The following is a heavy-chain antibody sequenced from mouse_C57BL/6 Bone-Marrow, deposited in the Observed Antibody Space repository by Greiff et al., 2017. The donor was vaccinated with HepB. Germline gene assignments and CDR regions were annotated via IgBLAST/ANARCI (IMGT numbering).Heavy chain of an antibody. CDR2: INPSSGYT. CDR3: APTGIGDY. D-gene: IGHD4-1*02. Sequence: VHLVESGAELARPGASVKMSCKASGYTFTSYTMHWVKQRPGQGLEWIGYINPSSGYTKYNQKFKDKATLTADKSSSTAYMQLSSLTSEDSAVYYCAPTGIGDYWGQGTTLTVSS. V-gene: IGHV1-4*01. CDR1: GYTFTSYT. J-gene: IGHJ2*01.